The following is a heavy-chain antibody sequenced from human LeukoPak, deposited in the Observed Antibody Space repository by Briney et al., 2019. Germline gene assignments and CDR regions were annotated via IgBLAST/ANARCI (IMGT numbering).Heavy chain of an antibody. CDR1: GGSISNYY. CDR3: TRDTGTTGEVKFDP. J-gene: IGHJ5*02. Sequence: SETLSLTCTVSGGSISNYYWSWIRQPPGKGLEWIGYIYYSGSTKYNPSLKSRVTISVDTSKNQFSLRLSSVTAADTAVYYCTRDTGTTGEVKFDPWGQGTLVTVSS. D-gene: IGHD4-17*01. V-gene: IGHV4-59*01. CDR2: IYYSGST.